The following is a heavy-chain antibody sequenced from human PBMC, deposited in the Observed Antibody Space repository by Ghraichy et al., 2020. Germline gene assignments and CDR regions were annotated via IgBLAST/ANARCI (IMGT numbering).Heavy chain of an antibody. Sequence: SETLSLTCTVSGGSISSYYWSWIRQPPGKGLEWIGYIYYSGSTNYNPSLKSRVTISVDTSKNQLSLKLSSVTAADTAVYYCARVAYSRPYCFDYRGQGTLPTGPS. CDR1: GGSISSYY. J-gene: IGHJ4*02. CDR2: IYYSGST. D-gene: IGHD2-15*01. CDR3: ARVAYSRPYCFDY. V-gene: IGHV4-59*01.